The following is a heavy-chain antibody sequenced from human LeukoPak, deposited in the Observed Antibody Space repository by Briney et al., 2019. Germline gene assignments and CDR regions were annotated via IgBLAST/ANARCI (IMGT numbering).Heavy chain of an antibody. D-gene: IGHD3-3*01. CDR3: ARSYDFRDDYLDY. Sequence: GGSLRLSCAASGFTFSSYSMNWVRQAPGKGLEWVSSISSSSSYIYYADSVKGRFTISRDNAKNSLYLQMNSLRAEDTAVYYCARSYDFRDDYLDYWGQGTLVTVSS. J-gene: IGHJ4*02. V-gene: IGHV3-21*01. CDR1: GFTFSSYS. CDR2: ISSSSSYI.